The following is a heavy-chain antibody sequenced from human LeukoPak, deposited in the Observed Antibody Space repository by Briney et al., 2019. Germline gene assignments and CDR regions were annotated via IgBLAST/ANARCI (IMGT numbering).Heavy chain of an antibody. J-gene: IGHJ4*02. V-gene: IGHV4-31*03. D-gene: IGHD6-19*01. CDR1: GGSISSGGYY. Sequence: SETLSLTCTVSGGSISSGGYYWSWIRQHPGKGLEWIGYIYYSGSTYYNPSLKSRVTISVDTSKNQFSLKLSSVTAADTAVYYCARVRIAVAGGVEWGRGTLVTVSS. CDR3: ARVRIAVAGGVE. CDR2: IYYSGST.